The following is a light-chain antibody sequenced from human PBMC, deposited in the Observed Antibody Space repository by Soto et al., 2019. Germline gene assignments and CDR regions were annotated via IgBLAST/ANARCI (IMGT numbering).Light chain of an antibody. Sequence: EIVMTQSPATLSVSPGEGATLSCRASQSVSSNLTWYQQKPGQAPRLLIYGASTRATGVPARFSGSGSGTECTLTISSLQSEDFVVYYCQQYNDWWTFGQGTKVEIK. J-gene: IGKJ1*01. CDR2: GAS. CDR3: QQYNDWWT. CDR1: QSVSSN. V-gene: IGKV3-15*01.